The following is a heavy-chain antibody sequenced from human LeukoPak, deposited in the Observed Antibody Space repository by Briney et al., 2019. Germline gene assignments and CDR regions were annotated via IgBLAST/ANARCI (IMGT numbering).Heavy chain of an antibody. CDR1: GGTFSSYA. D-gene: IGHD2-2*02. CDR3: ARDSRYCSSTSCYTLLSYGMDV. V-gene: IGHV1-69*13. J-gene: IGHJ6*02. Sequence: SVKVSCKASGGTFSSYAISWVRQAPGQGLEWMGGIIPIFGTANYAQKFQGRVTITADESTSTAYMELSSLRSEDTAVYYCARDSRYCSSTSCYTLLSYGMDVWGQGTTVTVSS. CDR2: IIPIFGTA.